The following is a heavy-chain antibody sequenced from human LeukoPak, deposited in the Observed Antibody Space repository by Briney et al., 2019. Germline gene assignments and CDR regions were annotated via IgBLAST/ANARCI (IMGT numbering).Heavy chain of an antibody. CDR3: ATSGWNGGGGLDP. V-gene: IGHV4-34*01. J-gene: IGHJ5*02. CDR2: ISQSGST. Sequence: SGILSLTWAAYGGSFSGYYWTWIRQPPGKGLEWIGEISQSGSTNYNPSLKSRVTISADTSRNHFSLRVTSVTAADTAVYYCATSGWNGGGGLDPWGQGTLVTVSS. CDR1: GGSFSGYY. D-gene: IGHD1-1*01.